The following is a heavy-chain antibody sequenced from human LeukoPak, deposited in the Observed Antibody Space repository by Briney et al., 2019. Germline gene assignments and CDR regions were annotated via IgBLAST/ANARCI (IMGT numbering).Heavy chain of an antibody. D-gene: IGHD2-15*01. Sequence: PGGSLRLSCAASGFTFSSYWMSWVRQAPGKELEWVANIKQMGSEKYYVDSVKGRFTISRDNAQNSLYLQMNSLRAEDTAVYYCARVRGGYCSGGSCYSAFDIWGQGTMVTVSS. J-gene: IGHJ3*02. CDR3: ARVRGGYCSGGSCYSAFDI. V-gene: IGHV3-7*04. CDR2: IKQMGSEK. CDR1: GFTFSSYW.